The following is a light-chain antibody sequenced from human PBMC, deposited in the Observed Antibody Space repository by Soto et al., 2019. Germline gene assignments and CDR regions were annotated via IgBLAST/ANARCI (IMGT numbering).Light chain of an antibody. V-gene: IGKV3-15*01. Sequence: EIVMTQSPATLSMSPGERETLSCRASQSISRKLAWYQQKPGQAPRLLIYDASTRATGSPARFSGSGSGTEFTLTISSLQSEDFAVYYCPQYNTWLWSFGPGTKVEIK. CDR3: PQYNTWLWS. CDR2: DAS. J-gene: IGKJ1*01. CDR1: QSISRK.